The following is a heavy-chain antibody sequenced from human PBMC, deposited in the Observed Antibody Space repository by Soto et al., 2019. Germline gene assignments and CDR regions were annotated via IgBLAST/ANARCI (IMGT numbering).Heavy chain of an antibody. D-gene: IGHD3-10*01. V-gene: IGHV3-21*01. CDR2: ISVSSSYI. CDR1: AVAFSSYS. Sequence: EVQLVESGGGLVQPGGSLRVSCAASAVAFSSYSINWVRQAPGKGLEWVSSISVSSSYIYYADSVKGRFIISRDNAKNSVYLHMNSLRAEDTAVYYCATIKGSGPRWGMDVWGQGTTVTVSS. CDR3: ATIKGSGPRWGMDV. J-gene: IGHJ6*02.